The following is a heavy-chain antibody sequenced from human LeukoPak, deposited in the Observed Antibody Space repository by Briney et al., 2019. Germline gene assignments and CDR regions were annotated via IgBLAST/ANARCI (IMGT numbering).Heavy chain of an antibody. CDR1: GFTFSSYS. Sequence: GGSLRLSCAASGFTFSSYSMNWVRQAPGKGLEWVSSISSSSYIYYADSVKGRFTISRDNAKNSLYLQMNSLRAEDTAVYYCARGGAHTLTGWFDPWGQGTLVTVSS. D-gene: IGHD3-16*01. CDR3: ARGGAHTLTGWFDP. J-gene: IGHJ5*02. CDR2: ISSSSYI. V-gene: IGHV3-21*01.